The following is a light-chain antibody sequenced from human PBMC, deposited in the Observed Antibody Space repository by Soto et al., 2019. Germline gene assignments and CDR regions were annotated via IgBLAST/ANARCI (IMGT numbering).Light chain of an antibody. CDR2: NSY. J-gene: IGLJ3*02. CDR1: SSNIGAGYN. Sequence: QAMVTQPPSVSGAPGQRVTISCTGSSSNIGAGYNVHWYQHLPGTAPKLLIYNSYNRPSGVPDRFSGSKSGSSASLAITGLQADDEADYYCQSYDNSLRASLFGGGTKLTVL. CDR3: QSYDNSLRASL. V-gene: IGLV1-40*01.